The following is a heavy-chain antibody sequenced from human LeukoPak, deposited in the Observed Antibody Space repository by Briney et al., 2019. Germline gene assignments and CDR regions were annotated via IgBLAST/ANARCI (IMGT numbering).Heavy chain of an antibody. Sequence: GGSLRLSRAASGFTFSSYAMSWVRQAPGKGLEWVSAISGSGGSTYYADSVKGRFTISRDNSKNTLYLQMNSLRAEDTAVYYCAKCRMITFGGVIVPNWFDPWGQGTLVTVSS. CDR2: ISGSGGST. CDR3: AKCRMITFGGVIVPNWFDP. V-gene: IGHV3-23*01. D-gene: IGHD3-16*02. CDR1: GFTFSSYA. J-gene: IGHJ5*02.